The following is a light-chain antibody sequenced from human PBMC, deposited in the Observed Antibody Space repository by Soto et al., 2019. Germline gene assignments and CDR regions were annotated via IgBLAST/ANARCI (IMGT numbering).Light chain of an antibody. Sequence: QSALTQPRSVSGSPGQSVTISCTGTSSDVGGYNYVSWYQQHPGKAPKLMIYDVSKRPSGVTDRFSVSKSGNTASLTISGLQAEDEADYYCCSYAGSFYVFGTGTKLTDL. V-gene: IGLV2-11*01. J-gene: IGLJ1*01. CDR3: CSYAGSFYV. CDR1: SSDVGGYNY. CDR2: DVS.